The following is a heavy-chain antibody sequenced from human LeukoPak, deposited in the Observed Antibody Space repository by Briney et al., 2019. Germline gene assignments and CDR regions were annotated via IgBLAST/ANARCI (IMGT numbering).Heavy chain of an antibody. D-gene: IGHD6-13*01. CDR2: ISWDGGST. V-gene: IGHV3-43*01. J-gene: IGHJ6*02. Sequence: GGSLRLSCAASGFTFDDYTMHWVRQAPGKGLEWVSLISWDGGSTYYADSVKGRFTISRDNSKNTLYLQMNSLRTEDRAVYYCAKDLPQTPPNRAAAAIWSYYCGMDVWGQGTTVTVSS. CDR1: GFTFDDYT. CDR3: AKDLPQTPPNRAAAAIWSYYCGMDV.